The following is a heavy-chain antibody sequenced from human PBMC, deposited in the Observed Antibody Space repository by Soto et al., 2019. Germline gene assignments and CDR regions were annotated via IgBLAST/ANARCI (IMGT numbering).Heavy chain of an antibody. V-gene: IGHV5-51*01. CDR1: GYSFTSYW. CDR3: ARLSNLGYCSSTSCYEYYFDY. CDR2: IYPGDSDT. Sequence: PGESLKISCKGSGYSFTSYWIGWVRQMPGKGLEWMGIIYPGDSDTRYSPSFQGQVTISADKSISTAYLQWSSLKASDTAMYYCARLSNLGYCSSTSCYEYYFDYWGQGTLVTVSS. D-gene: IGHD2-2*01. J-gene: IGHJ4*02.